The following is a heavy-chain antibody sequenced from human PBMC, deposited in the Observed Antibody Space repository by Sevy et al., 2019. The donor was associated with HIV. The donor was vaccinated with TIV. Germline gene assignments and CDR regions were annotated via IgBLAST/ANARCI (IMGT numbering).Heavy chain of an antibody. CDR3: TRLTLYYDIRGGMDV. CDR2: IRSKDYGGTT. Sequence: GGSLRLSCTASGFSFGDYAISWFRQAPGKGLEWVGLIRSKDYGGTTEYAASVKGRFIISRDDSKSIAYLQMNSLKTEDTAVYYCTRLTLYYDIRGGMDVWGQGTTVTVSS. CDR1: GFSFGDYA. V-gene: IGHV3-49*03. J-gene: IGHJ6*02. D-gene: IGHD3-9*01.